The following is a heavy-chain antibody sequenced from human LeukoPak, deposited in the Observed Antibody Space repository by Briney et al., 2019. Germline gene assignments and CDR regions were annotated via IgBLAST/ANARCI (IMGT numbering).Heavy chain of an antibody. Sequence: GGSLRLSCAASGFTFSIYWMSWVRQAPGKGLEWVASMKGDGSVKHFLDSVKGRFTISRDNAKNSLYLQMNSLRAEDTALYYCAKDYSESGSVDYWGQGTLVTVSS. V-gene: IGHV3-7*03. CDR3: AKDYSESGSVDY. CDR2: MKGDGSVK. J-gene: IGHJ4*02. CDR1: GFTFSIYW. D-gene: IGHD2-15*01.